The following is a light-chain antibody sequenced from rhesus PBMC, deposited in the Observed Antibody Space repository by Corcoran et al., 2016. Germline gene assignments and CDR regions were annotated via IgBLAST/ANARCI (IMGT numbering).Light chain of an antibody. CDR2: YDS. CDR3: QVWDSSSDNYI. Sequence: SYDLPQPPSVSVSPGQTARITWGRDNIGRKYVHWYQQKPPQAPVLVIYYDSERPSGIPERCSGSKSGNTATLTISGVEAGDEADYYCQVWDSSSDNYIFGAGTRLTVL. J-gene: IGLJ1*01. CDR1: NIGRKY. V-gene: IGLV3-36*02.